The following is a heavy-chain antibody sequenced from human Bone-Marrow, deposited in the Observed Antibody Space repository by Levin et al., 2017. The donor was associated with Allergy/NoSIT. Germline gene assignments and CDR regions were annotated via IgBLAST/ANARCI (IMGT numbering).Heavy chain of an antibody. Sequence: PGGSLRLSCAASGLSFSNYDMNWVRQAPGKGLEWVSSISGGSSRIYYAASVKGRFIISSDNAKNSLYLQMNSLSVEATAVYYCASWAMFYYDGSDFDYFYYGMDVWGQGTTVTVAS. CDR3: ASWAMFYYDGSDFDYFYYGMDV. CDR1: GLSFSNYD. CDR2: ISGGSSRI. D-gene: IGHD3-16*01. J-gene: IGHJ6*02. V-gene: IGHV3-21*06.